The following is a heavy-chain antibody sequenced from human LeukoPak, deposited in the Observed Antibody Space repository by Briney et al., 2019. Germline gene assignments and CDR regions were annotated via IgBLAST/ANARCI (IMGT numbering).Heavy chain of an antibody. CDR1: GYTFTSYG. CDR2: ISAYNGNT. D-gene: IGHD3-22*01. CDR3: ARDPEHFDLYESSGQLDS. Sequence: ASVKVSCKASGYTFTSYGISWVRQAPGRGLEWMGWISAYNGNTNYAQKLQGRVTMTTDTSTSTAYMELRSLRSDDTAVYYCARDPEHFDLYESSGQLDSWGQGTQVTVSS. V-gene: IGHV1-18*01. J-gene: IGHJ4*02.